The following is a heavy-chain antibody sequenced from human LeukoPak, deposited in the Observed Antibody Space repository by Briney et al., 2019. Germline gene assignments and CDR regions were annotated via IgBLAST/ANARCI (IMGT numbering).Heavy chain of an antibody. Sequence: SVKVSCKASGGTFSSYAISWVRQGPGQGLEWGGGIIPIFGTANYAQKFQGRVTITTDESTSTAYMELSRLRSEDTAVYYCARVPKVGAILYYYYYMDVWGKGTTVTVSS. D-gene: IGHD3-3*01. CDR2: IIPIFGTA. V-gene: IGHV1-69*05. J-gene: IGHJ6*03. CDR1: GGTFSSYA. CDR3: ARVPKVGAILYYYYYMDV.